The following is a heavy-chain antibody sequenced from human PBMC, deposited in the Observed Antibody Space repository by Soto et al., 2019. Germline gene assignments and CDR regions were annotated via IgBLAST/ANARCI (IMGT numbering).Heavy chain of an antibody. CDR3: ARHSLIVSPLYGIDV. J-gene: IGHJ6*02. V-gene: IGHV5-51*01. Sequence: GESLKISCKGSGYTFTNIWIGWERQMPGKVLEWMGIIFPSDSDTRYSQSFQGQVTISDDKSITNAYLQWSSLKASDTAVYYCARHSLIVSPLYGIDVWGQETTVAISS. D-gene: IGHD2-15*01. CDR1: GYTFTNIW. CDR2: IFPSDSDT.